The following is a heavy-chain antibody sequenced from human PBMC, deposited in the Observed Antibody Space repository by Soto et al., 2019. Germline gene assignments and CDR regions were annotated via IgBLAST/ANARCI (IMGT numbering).Heavy chain of an antibody. J-gene: IGHJ4*02. CDR1: GGSVSSGSYY. CDR3: ARGDCSGGSCSSRSYVFDY. D-gene: IGHD2-15*01. Sequence: QVQLQESGPGLVKPSETLSLTCTVSGGSVSSGSYYWSWIRQPPGKGLEWIGSIYYSGSTNYNPSLKSRVTISVDTYKNQFSLKLRSVPAADTAVYYCARGDCSGGSCSSRSYVFDYWGQGTLVTVSS. CDR2: IYYSGST. V-gene: IGHV4-61*01.